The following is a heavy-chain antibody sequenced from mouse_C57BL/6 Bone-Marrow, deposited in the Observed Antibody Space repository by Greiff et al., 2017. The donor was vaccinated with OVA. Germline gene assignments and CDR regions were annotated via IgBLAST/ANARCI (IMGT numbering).Heavy chain of an antibody. V-gene: IGHV1-81*01. Sequence: VQLQQSGAELARPGASVKLSCKASGYTFTSYGISWVKQRTGQGLEWIGEIYPRSGNTYYNEKFKGKATLTADKSSSTAYMELRSLTSEDSAVYFCARSRYPPRPWFAYWGQGTLVTVSA. J-gene: IGHJ3*01. CDR2: IYPRSGNT. D-gene: IGHD1-1*01. CDR1: GYTFTSYG. CDR3: ARSRYPPRPWFAY.